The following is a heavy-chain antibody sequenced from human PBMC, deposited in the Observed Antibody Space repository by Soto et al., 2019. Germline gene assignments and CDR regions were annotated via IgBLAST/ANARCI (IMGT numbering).Heavy chain of an antibody. V-gene: IGHV1-8*01. CDR2: MNPNSGNT. Sequence: ASVKVSCKASGYTFTSYDINWVRQATGQGLEWMGWMNPNSGNTGYAQKFQGRVTMTRNTSISTAYMELSSLRSEDTAVYYCARAPSRGYYYDSSGYYAYWGQGTLVTVSS. CDR3: ARAPSRGYYYDSSGYYAY. J-gene: IGHJ4*02. D-gene: IGHD3-22*01. CDR1: GYTFTSYD.